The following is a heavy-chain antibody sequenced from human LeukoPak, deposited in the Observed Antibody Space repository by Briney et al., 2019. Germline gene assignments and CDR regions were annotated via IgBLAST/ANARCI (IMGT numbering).Heavy chain of an antibody. CDR1: GYTFTGYY. V-gene: IGHV1-2*06. CDR2: INPNSGGT. Sequence: ASVKVSCKASGYTFTGYYMHWVRQAPGQGLEWMGRINPNSGGTNYAQKFQGRVTMTRDTSISTAYMELSRLRSDDTAVYYCASMGAAGTRSTLRGYWGQGTLVTVSS. D-gene: IGHD6-13*01. J-gene: IGHJ4*02. CDR3: ASMGAAGTRSTLRGY.